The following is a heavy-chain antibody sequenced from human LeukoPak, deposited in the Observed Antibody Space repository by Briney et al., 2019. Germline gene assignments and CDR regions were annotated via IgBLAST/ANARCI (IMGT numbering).Heavy chain of an antibody. J-gene: IGHJ4*02. CDR1: RYTFTSYY. Sequence: ASVKVSCKASRYTFTSYYMHWVRQAPGQGLEWMGIINPSGGSTNYAQNFQGRVTMTRDTSTSTVYMELSRLRSDDTAVYYCAGKFGYSSGWYYFDYWGQGTLVTVSS. D-gene: IGHD6-19*01. CDR2: INPSGGST. V-gene: IGHV1-46*01. CDR3: AGKFGYSSGWYYFDY.